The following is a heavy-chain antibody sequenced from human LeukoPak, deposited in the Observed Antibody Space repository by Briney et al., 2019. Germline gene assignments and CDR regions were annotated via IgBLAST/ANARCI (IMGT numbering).Heavy chain of an antibody. CDR2: ISSSGSTI. J-gene: IGHJ4*02. CDR1: GFTFSSYG. D-gene: IGHD6-13*01. V-gene: IGHV3-48*04. CDR3: ASSRQSIAAAGTFDY. Sequence: GGSLRLSCAASGFTFSSYGMSWVRQAPGKGLEWVSYISSSGSTIYYADSVKGRFTISRDNAKNSLYLQMNSLRAEDTAVYYCASSRQSIAAAGTFDYWGQGTLVTVSS.